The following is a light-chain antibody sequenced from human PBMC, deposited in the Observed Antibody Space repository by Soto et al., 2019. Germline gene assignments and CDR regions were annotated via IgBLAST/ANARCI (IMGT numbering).Light chain of an antibody. V-gene: IGKV1-33*01. CDR1: QDISTY. Sequence: IQMTQSPSSLSASVGDRVTITCQASQDISTYLSWYQPKPGKPPKLLIAAASDLETRVPSKFSRDGSATTCTFTISSLPTEDIATYYCQQNDILPLTFGGGTKVEIK. J-gene: IGKJ4*01. CDR3: QQNDILPLT. CDR2: AAS.